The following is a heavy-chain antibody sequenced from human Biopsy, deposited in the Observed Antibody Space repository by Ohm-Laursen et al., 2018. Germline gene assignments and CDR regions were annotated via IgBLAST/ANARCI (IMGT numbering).Heavy chain of an antibody. CDR1: TGTFNSYG. D-gene: IGHD2-2*01. CDR2: IIPILRTT. Sequence: ASVKVSCKAPTGTFNSYGIIWVRQAPGQGLEWMGRIIPILRTTAYAQTFLGRVTITADSPTSTVDMELTCLTSDDTAVYFCAREAIGYQLPCDDWGQGTLVTVSS. J-gene: IGHJ4*02. V-gene: IGHV1-69*11. CDR3: AREAIGYQLPCDD.